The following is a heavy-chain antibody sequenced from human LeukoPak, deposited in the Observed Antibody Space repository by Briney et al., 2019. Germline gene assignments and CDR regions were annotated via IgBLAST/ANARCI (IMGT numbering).Heavy chain of an antibody. D-gene: IGHD7-27*01. CDR1: GYTXTVYY. J-gene: IGHJ3*02. CDR3: ARDGNWGSLRGAFDI. CDR2: INPNSGGT. V-gene: IGHV1-2*02. Sequence: GASVKVSCKASGYTXTVYYMHWVRQAPGQGLEWMGWINPNSGGTNYAQNFQGRVTMTRDTSISTAYMELSRLRSDDTAVYYCARDGNWGSLRGAFDIWGQGTMVTVSS.